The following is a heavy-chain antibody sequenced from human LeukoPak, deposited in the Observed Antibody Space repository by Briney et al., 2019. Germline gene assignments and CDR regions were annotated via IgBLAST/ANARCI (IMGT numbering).Heavy chain of an antibody. V-gene: IGHV4-59*01. CDR1: GGSISPYY. J-gene: IGHJ4*02. Sequence: PSETLSLTCTVSGGSISPYYWSWIRQPPGKGLEFIGHVHYSGATKYNPSLKSRVTISVDTSKDQFSLNLSSVTAADTAVYYCARYSEPPRYFENWGQGTLVTVSS. CDR3: ARYSEPPRYFEN. CDR2: VHYSGAT. D-gene: IGHD2-15*01.